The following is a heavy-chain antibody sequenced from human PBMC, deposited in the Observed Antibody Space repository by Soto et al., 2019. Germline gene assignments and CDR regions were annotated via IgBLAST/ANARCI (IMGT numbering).Heavy chain of an antibody. D-gene: IGHD4-17*01. CDR3: ARFPCETTVVTSPIGHYGMDV. V-gene: IGHV1-46*01. J-gene: IGHJ6*02. CDR1: GYTFTSYY. CDR2: INPSGGST. Sequence: ASVKVSCKASGYTFTSYYMHWVRQAPGQGLEWMGIINPSGGSTSYAQKFQGRVTMTRDTSTSTVYMELSSLRSEDTAVYYCARFPCETTVVTSPIGHYGMDVWGQGTTVTV.